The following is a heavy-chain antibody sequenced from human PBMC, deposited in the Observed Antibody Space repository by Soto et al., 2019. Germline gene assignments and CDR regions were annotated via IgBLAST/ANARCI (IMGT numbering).Heavy chain of an antibody. Sequence: SETLSLTCAVYGGSFSGYYWSWIRQPPGKGLEWIGEINHSGSTNYNPSLKSRVTISVDTSKNQFSLKLSSVTAADTAVYYCARGSGHYDFWSGYYPSNYYYGMDVWGQGTKVTVSS. CDR3: ARGSGHYDFWSGYYPSNYYYGMDV. CDR1: GGSFSGYY. V-gene: IGHV4-34*01. J-gene: IGHJ6*02. CDR2: INHSGST. D-gene: IGHD3-3*01.